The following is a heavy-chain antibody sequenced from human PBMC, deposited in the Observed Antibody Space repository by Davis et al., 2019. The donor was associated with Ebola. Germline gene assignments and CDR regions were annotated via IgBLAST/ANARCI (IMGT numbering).Heavy chain of an antibody. CDR1: GGAFSNYA. CDR2: IIPIFGTA. Sequence: SVKVSCKTSGGAFSNYAINWVRQAPGQGLDWMGRIIPIFGTANYAQKLQGRVTITADESTSTAYMELSSLRSEDTAVYYCASGLGYSGNEPFDNWGQGTLVTVSS. V-gene: IGHV1-69*13. CDR3: ASGLGYSGNEPFDN. J-gene: IGHJ4*02. D-gene: IGHD5-12*01.